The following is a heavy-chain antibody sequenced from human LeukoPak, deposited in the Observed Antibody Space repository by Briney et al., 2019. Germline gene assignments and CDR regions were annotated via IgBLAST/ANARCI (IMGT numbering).Heavy chain of an antibody. Sequence: PGGSLRLSCAASGFTFSSYAMSWVRQAPGKGLEWVSAISGSGGSTYYADSVKGRFTISRHNSKNTLYLQMNSLRAEDTAVYYCARVISPLGWLKTYYYDSSGYPVDYWGQGTLVTVSS. CDR3: ARVISPLGWLKTYYYDSSGYPVDY. V-gene: IGHV3-23*01. CDR1: GFTFSSYA. J-gene: IGHJ4*02. D-gene: IGHD3-22*01. CDR2: ISGSGGST.